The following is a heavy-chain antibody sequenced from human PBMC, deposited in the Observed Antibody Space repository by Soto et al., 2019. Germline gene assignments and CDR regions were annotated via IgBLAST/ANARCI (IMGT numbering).Heavy chain of an antibody. V-gene: IGHV4-59*01. D-gene: IGHD6-13*01. CDR1: GGSISSYY. Sequence: SETLSLTCIVSGGSISSYYWNWIRQPPGKGLEWIGYIYFSGSTNYNPSLKSRVTMSVDTSKNQFSLKLSSVTDADTAVYYCARRIAAAGTSALDSWGQGTLVTVSS. CDR3: ARRIAAAGTSALDS. J-gene: IGHJ4*02. CDR2: IYFSGST.